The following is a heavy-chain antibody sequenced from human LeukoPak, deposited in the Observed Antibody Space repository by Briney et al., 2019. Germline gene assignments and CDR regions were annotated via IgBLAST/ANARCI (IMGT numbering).Heavy chain of an antibody. Sequence: GRSLRLSCAASGFTFSSYAMHWVRQAPGKGLEWVAVISYDGSNKYYADSVKGRFTISRDNSKNTLYLQMNSLRAEDTAVYYCARDPSPSKGYYYYMDVWGKGTTVTVSS. CDR3: ARDPSPSKGYYYYMDV. V-gene: IGHV3-30*01. CDR2: ISYDGSNK. CDR1: GFTFSSYA. J-gene: IGHJ6*03.